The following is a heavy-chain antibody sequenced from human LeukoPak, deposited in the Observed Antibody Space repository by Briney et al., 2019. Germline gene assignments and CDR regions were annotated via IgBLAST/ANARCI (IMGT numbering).Heavy chain of an antibody. Sequence: GGSLRLSCAASGFTFSSYSMNWVRQAPGKGLEWVSSISTSSSYIYYADSVKGRFTIFRDNARNSLFLQMNSLRAEDTAVYYCARDDGSYSRSPGFDYWGQGTLVTVSS. CDR1: GFTFSSYS. D-gene: IGHD1-26*01. J-gene: IGHJ4*02. V-gene: IGHV3-21*01. CDR2: ISTSSSYI. CDR3: ARDDGSYSRSPGFDY.